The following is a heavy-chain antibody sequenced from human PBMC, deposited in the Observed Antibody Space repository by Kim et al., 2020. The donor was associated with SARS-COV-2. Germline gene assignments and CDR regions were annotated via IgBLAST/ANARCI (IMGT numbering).Heavy chain of an antibody. Sequence: ASVKVSCKASGYTFTSYGISWVRQAPGQGLEWMGWISAYNGNTNYAQKLQGRVTMTTDTSTSTAYMELRSLRSDDTAMYYCARGERGVAHTIGAFDYWGQGTLVTVSS. J-gene: IGHJ4*02. CDR3: ARGERGVAHTIGAFDY. D-gene: IGHD3-10*01. V-gene: IGHV1-18*01. CDR1: GYTFTSYG. CDR2: ISAYNGNT.